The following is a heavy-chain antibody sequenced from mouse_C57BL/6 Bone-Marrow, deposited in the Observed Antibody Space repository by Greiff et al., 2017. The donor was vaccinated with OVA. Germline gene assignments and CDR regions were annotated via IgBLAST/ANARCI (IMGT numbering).Heavy chain of an antibody. CDR1: GYTFTTYP. CDR2: FHPYNDDT. CDR3: ARGGNYWYYFDY. Sequence: VQLQQSGAELVKPGASVKMSCKASGYTFTTYPIEWVKQNHGKSLEWIGNFHPYNDDTEYNEKFKNKATLTVEKSSSTVYLELSRLTSEDSSVYYCARGGNYWYYFDYWGQGTTLTVSS. V-gene: IGHV1-47*01. J-gene: IGHJ2*01. D-gene: IGHD2-1*01.